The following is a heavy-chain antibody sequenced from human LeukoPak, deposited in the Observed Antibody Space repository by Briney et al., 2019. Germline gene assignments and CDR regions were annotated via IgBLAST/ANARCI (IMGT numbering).Heavy chain of an antibody. D-gene: IGHD6-13*01. CDR3: ARTAYSISWYYYYYYMDV. J-gene: IGHJ6*03. CDR1: GGSISSYY. Sequence: PSETLSLTCTVSGGSISSYYWSWIRQPAGKGLEWIGRIYTSGSTNYNPSLKSRVTMSVDTSKNQFSLKLSSVTAADTAVYYCARTAYSISWYYYYYYMDVWGKGATVTVSS. V-gene: IGHV4-4*07. CDR2: IYTSGST.